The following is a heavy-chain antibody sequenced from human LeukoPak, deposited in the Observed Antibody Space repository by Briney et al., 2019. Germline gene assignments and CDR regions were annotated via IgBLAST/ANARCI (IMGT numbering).Heavy chain of an antibody. CDR1: GFTFDDYG. V-gene: IGHV3-20*03. CDR2: INWNGGST. D-gene: IGHD2-2*03. J-gene: IGHJ4*02. CDR3: ARDGYCSSTSCYYFDY. Sequence: GGSLRLSFAASGFTFDDYGMSWGRQAPGKGLEWVSGINWNGGSTGYADSVKGRFTISRDNAKNSLYLQMNSLRAEDTALYYCARDGYCSSTSCYYFDYWGQGTLVTVSS.